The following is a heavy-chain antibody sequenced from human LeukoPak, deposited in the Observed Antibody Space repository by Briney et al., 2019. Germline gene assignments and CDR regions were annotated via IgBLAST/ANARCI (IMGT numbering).Heavy chain of an antibody. D-gene: IGHD5-18*01. CDR3: ARVDTAMVFFDY. V-gene: IGHV4-39*07. Sequence: SETLSLTCTVSGGSISSSSYYWSWIRQPPGKGLEWIGEINHSGSTNYNPSLKSRVTISVGTSKNQFSLKLSSVTAADTAVYYCARVDTAMVFFDYWGQGTLVTVSS. J-gene: IGHJ4*02. CDR1: GGSISSSSYY. CDR2: INHSGST.